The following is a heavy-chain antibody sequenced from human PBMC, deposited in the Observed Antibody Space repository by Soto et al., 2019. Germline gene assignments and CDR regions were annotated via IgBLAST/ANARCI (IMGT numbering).Heavy chain of an antibody. CDR2: ISSSGSTI. V-gene: IGHV3-11*01. Sequence: QVQLVESGGGLVKPGGSPRLSCAASGFTFSDYYMSWFRQAPGKGREWVSYISSSGSTIYNADSVKGRVTISRDNAKNSLYLQTNSLRAEDTAVYYCASPTVTPHDGMDVWGQGTTVTVSS. D-gene: IGHD4-17*01. CDR1: GFTFSDYY. CDR3: ASPTVTPHDGMDV. J-gene: IGHJ6*02.